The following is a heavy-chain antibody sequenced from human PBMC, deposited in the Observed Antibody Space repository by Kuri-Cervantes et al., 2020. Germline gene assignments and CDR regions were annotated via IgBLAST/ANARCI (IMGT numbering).Heavy chain of an antibody. CDR2: INHSGST. CDR3: ARDRPANFFDY. V-gene: IGHV4-34*01. J-gene: IGHJ4*02. D-gene: IGHD1-1*01. CDR1: GGSFSGYY. Sequence: SETLSLTCAVYGGSFSGYYWSWIRQPPGKGLEWIGEINHSGSTNYNPSLKSRVTISVDTSKNQFSLKLSSVTAADTAVYYCARDRPANFFDYWGQGTLVTVSS.